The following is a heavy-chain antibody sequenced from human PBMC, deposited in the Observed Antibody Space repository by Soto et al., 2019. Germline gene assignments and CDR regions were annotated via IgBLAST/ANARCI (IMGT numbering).Heavy chain of an antibody. D-gene: IGHD3-22*01. CDR1: GFTFSNHA. CDR2: ISYDGSSQ. CDR3: ARVFITLIALNWLDP. J-gene: IGHJ5*02. V-gene: IGHV3-30-3*01. Sequence: GGSLRLSCAASGFTFSNHAMHWVRQAPGKGLEWVALISYDGSSQYYADSVKGRFTLSRDNSNNILYLRMDSLRAEDTAVYYCARVFITLIALNWLDPWGQGTLVTVSS.